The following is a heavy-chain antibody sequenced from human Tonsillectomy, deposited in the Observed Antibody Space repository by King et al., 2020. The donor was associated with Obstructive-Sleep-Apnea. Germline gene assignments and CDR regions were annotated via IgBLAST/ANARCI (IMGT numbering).Heavy chain of an antibody. CDR2: IYYSVIT. D-gene: IGHD1-1*01. CDR3: ARWNEGFDY. CDR1: GGSITNYY. J-gene: IGHJ4*02. V-gene: IGHV4-59*08. Sequence: VQLQESGPGLVRPSETLSLTCTVPGGSITNYYWGWIRQPPGKGLEWMGYIYYSVITDYNTALRGRVTISVDTSKNQLSLRVTSVTAADTAEYFCARWNEGFDYWGQGTLVTVSS.